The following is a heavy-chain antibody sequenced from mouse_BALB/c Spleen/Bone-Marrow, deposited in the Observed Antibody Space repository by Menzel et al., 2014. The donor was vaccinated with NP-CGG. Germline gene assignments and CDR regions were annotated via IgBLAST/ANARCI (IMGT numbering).Heavy chain of an antibody. CDR3: LRQLGLSFDY. Sequence: VQLQQSGPELVKPGASVKISCKASGYTFTDYKMHWVKLRHGKSLEWIGYIYPYNGVTGYNQKFKSKATLTVDKSSSTAYMELRSLTSEDSAVYYCLRQLGLSFDYWGQGTTLTVSS. J-gene: IGHJ2*01. CDR1: GYTFTDYK. V-gene: IGHV1S29*02. CDR2: IYPYNGVT. D-gene: IGHD3-2*01.